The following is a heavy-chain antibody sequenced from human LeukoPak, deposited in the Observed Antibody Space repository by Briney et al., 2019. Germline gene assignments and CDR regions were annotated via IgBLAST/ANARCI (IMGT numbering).Heavy chain of an antibody. J-gene: IGHJ4*02. CDR1: GFTVSSNY. CDR3: ARGQGYYDSSGYYEDY. Sequence: GGSLRLSCAASGFTVSSNYMSCVRQAPGKGLGWVSVIYSGGSTYYADSVKGRFTISRDNSKNTLYLQMNSLRAEDTAVCYCARGQGYYDSSGYYEDYWGQGTLVTVSS. CDR2: IYSGGST. V-gene: IGHV3-53*01. D-gene: IGHD3-22*01.